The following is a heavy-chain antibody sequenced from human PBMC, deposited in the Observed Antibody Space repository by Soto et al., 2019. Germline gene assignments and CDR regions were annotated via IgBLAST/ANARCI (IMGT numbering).Heavy chain of an antibody. Sequence: QVQLVQSGAEEKKPGASVKVSCKASGYTFTSYAMHWVRQAPGQRLEWMGWSNAGNGNTKYSQKXXGXXTIPRDTSASTAYMELSSLRSEDTAVYYCARSIVVVTALDYWGQGTLVTVSS. V-gene: IGHV1-3*05. CDR2: SNAGNGNT. CDR3: ARSIVVVTALDY. CDR1: GYTFTSYA. D-gene: IGHD2-21*02. J-gene: IGHJ4*02.